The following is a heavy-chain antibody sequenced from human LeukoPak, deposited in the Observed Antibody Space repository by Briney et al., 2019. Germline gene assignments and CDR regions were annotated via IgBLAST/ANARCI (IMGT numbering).Heavy chain of an antibody. Sequence: ASVKVSCKASGYTFTSYGISWVRQAPGQGLEWMGWISAYNGNTNYAQKLQGRVTMTTDTPTSTAYMELRSLRSDDTAVYYCARDSEPLYDYVWGSYRTLDYWGQGTLVTVSS. CDR3: ARDSEPLYDYVWGSYRTLDY. D-gene: IGHD3-16*02. J-gene: IGHJ4*02. CDR1: GYTFTSYG. V-gene: IGHV1-18*01. CDR2: ISAYNGNT.